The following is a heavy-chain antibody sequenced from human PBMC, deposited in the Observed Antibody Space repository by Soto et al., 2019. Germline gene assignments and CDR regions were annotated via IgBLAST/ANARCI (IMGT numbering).Heavy chain of an antibody. J-gene: IGHJ4*02. CDR2: IIPIFGTA. CDR1: GGSVSRYT. D-gene: IGHD6-19*01. Sequence: QVQRVQSGAEVKKPGSSVKVSCKASGGSVSRYTSSWVRQAPGQGLEWMGGIIPIFGTASYAQKFQGRVTTTADESTSTAYMELSSLRSEDTAVYYCAREDGGGIAVAGNRFDYWGQGTLVTVSS. CDR3: AREDGGGIAVAGNRFDY. V-gene: IGHV1-69*12.